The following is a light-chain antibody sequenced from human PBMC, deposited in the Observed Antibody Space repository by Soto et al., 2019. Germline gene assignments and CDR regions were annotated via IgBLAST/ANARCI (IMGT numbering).Light chain of an antibody. V-gene: IGKV3-11*01. Sequence: VVGATLKYRASQDVGKYLAWYQQNPGQAPRLLIYDTSNRASGIPARFSGSGSGTDFTLASSRLVPADPAFHSCQQPSNWPGLPLSGGTKVDIK. CDR3: QQPSNWPGLP. CDR1: QDVGKY. CDR2: DTS. J-gene: IGKJ4*01.